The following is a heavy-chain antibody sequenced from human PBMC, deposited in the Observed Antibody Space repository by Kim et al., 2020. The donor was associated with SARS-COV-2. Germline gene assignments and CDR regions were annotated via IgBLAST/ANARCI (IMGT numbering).Heavy chain of an antibody. D-gene: IGHD6-13*01. Sequence: ASVKVSCKASGYTFTGYYMHWVRQAPGQGLEWMGRINPNSGGTNYAQKFQGRVTMTRDTSISTAYMELSRLRSDDTAVYYCARDGRPGIAAAGWFDPWGQGTLVTVSS. CDR2: INPNSGGT. CDR3: ARDGRPGIAAAGWFDP. J-gene: IGHJ5*02. V-gene: IGHV1-2*06. CDR1: GYTFTGYY.